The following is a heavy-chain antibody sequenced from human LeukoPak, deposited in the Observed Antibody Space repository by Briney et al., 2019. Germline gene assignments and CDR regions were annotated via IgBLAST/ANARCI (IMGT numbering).Heavy chain of an antibody. CDR1: GYTFTRYY. D-gene: IGHD1-1*01. V-gene: IGHV1-2*02. J-gene: IGHJ6*01. Sequence: ASVKVSCKASGYTFTRYYMHWVRQAPGQGLEWMGWINPNSCGTNYAQKFQGRVTMTRVKSISTAYMELSRLRSDDPAVYYCSREESHDPTGYYYYGMDVWGQGTTVTVSS. CDR3: SREESHDPTGYYYYGMDV. CDR2: INPNSCGT.